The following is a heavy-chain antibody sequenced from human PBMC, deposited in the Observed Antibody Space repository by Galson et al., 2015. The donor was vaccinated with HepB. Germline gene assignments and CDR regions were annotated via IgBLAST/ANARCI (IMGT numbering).Heavy chain of an antibody. D-gene: IGHD4/OR15-4a*01. J-gene: IGHJ4*02. CDR2: IKQNGTDK. V-gene: IGHV3-7*01. CDR3: VRGDSAKYLGAWLY. CDR1: GFTFRDHW. Sequence: SLRLSCAASGFTFRDHWMSWVRHTPGKGLEWVANIKQNGTDKYYVESVKGRFIVSRDDTKNLLYLQMTSLRVEDTAVYYCVRGDSAKYLGAWLYWGQGTLVTVSS.